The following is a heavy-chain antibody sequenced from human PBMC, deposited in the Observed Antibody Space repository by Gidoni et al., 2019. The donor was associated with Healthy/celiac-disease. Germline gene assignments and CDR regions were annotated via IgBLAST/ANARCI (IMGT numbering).Heavy chain of an antibody. J-gene: IGHJ4*02. CDR2: IYYRGST. Sequence: YWGWIRQPPGKGLEWIGSIYYRGSTYYSPSLRSRLTISVDTSMNQFSLKLSSVTAADTAVYYCARGRYWITMIVVGPASILDYWGQGTLVTVSS. V-gene: IGHV4-39*01. CDR3: ARGRYWITMIVVGPASILDY. CDR1: Y. D-gene: IGHD3-22*01.